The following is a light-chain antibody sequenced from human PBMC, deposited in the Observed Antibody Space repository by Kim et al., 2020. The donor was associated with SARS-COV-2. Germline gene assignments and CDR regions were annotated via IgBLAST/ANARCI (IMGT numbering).Light chain of an antibody. CDR3: QQRSNWPMYT. CDR2: DAS. CDR1: QSVSSY. V-gene: IGKV3-11*01. Sequence: EIVLTQSPATLSLSPGERATLSCSASQSVSSYLAWYQQKPGQAPRLLIYDASNRATGIPARFSGSGSGTDFTLTISSLEPEDFAVYYCQQRSNWPMYTFGQGTKLEI. J-gene: IGKJ2*01.